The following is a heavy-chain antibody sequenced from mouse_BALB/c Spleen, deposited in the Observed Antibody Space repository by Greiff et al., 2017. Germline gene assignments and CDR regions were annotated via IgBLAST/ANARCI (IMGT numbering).Heavy chain of an antibody. CDR2: IYPGDGDT. V-gene: IGHV1-87*01. J-gene: IGHJ3*01. Sequence: QVQLQQSGAELARPGASVKLSCKASGYTFTSYWMQWVKQRPGQGLEWIGAIYPGDGDTRYTQKFKGKATLTADKSSSTAYMQLSSLASEDSAVYYCARAISSLPGKGGSWFAYWGQGTLVTVSA. D-gene: IGHD1-2*01. CDR3: ARAISSLPGKGGSWFAY. CDR1: GYTFTSYW.